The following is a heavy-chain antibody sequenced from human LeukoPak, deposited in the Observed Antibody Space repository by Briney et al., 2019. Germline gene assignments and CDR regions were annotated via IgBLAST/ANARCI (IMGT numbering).Heavy chain of an antibody. CDR3: ARFLASWERYYMDV. D-gene: IGHD2-2*01. CDR2: IGGSGSFI. CDR1: GFTFSSYS. J-gene: IGHJ6*03. Sequence: GGSLRLSCAASGFTFSSYSMNWVRQAPGKGLEWVSHIGGSGSFIYYADSVKGRFTISRDNAKNSVFLQMNSLRAEDTAVYYCARFLASWERYYMDVLGKGTTVSVSS. V-gene: IGHV3-48*01.